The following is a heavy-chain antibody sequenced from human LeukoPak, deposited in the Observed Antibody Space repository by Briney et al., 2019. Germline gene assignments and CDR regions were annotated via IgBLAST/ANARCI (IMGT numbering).Heavy chain of an antibody. CDR1: GGSISSSNW. CDR2: IYHSGST. V-gene: IGHV4-4*02. Sequence: SGTLSLTCAVSGGSISSSNWWSWVRQPPGKGLEWIGEIYHSGSTNYNPPLKSRVTISVDKSKNQFSLKLSSVTAADTAVYYCARGYCSSTSCYYYGMDVWGKGTTVTVSS. CDR3: ARGYCSSTSCYYYGMDV. J-gene: IGHJ6*04. D-gene: IGHD2-2*01.